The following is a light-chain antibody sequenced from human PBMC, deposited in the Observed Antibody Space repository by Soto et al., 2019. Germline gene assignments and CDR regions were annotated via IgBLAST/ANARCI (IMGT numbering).Light chain of an antibody. V-gene: IGKV1-39*01. CDR1: QSISSR. CDR2: DAS. CDR3: QQSYSTPIT. Sequence: DIQMTQNNTTLSATAGDRVTITCRASQSISSRLAWYQQRRGRAPKLLIYDASSLESGVPSRFSGSGAGTDFTLTIISLQHEDFVTDYCQQSYSTPITFGQGTRL. J-gene: IGKJ5*01.